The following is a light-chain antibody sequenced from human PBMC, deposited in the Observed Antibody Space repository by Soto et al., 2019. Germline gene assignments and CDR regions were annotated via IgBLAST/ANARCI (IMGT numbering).Light chain of an antibody. CDR1: QSVRSNY. CDR2: GAS. J-gene: IGKJ1*01. CDR3: QQYCGSPWT. V-gene: IGKV3-20*01. Sequence: VLTQSPGTLSLSPGERATLSCRASQSVRSNYLAWYQKRPGQAPRLLIYGASSRATGIPDRFSGSGSGTDFTLTISRLEPEDFAVYYCQQYCGSPWTFGLGTKVEIK.